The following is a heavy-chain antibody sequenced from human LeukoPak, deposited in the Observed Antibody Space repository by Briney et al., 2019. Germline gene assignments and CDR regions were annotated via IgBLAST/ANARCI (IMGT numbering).Heavy chain of an antibody. CDR1: GFTFSSYG. V-gene: IGHV3-7*01. D-gene: IGHD7-27*01. J-gene: IGHJ5*02. CDR2: IDQDGRDK. Sequence: GGSLRLSCAASGFTFSSYGTQWVRQAPGKGLEWVATIDQDGRDKFSVDSVKGRFTISRDNARNSMYLQMKSLRVEDTAVYYCAKTSLGWLDPWGQGALVTVSS. CDR3: AKTSLGWLDP.